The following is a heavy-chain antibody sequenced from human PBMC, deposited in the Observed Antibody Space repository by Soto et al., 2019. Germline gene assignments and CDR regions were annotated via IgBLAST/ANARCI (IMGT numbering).Heavy chain of an antibody. CDR3: ARVKTGYYDSSGYFDPNWFDP. CDR2: IIPIFGTA. J-gene: IGHJ5*02. D-gene: IGHD3-22*01. CDR1: GGTFSSYA. Sequence: GASVKVSCKASGGTFSSYAISWVRQAPGQGLEWMGGIIPIFGTANYAQKFQGRVTITADESTSTAYMELSSLRSEDTAVYYCARVKTGYYDSSGYFDPNWFDPWGQGTLVTVSS. V-gene: IGHV1-69*13.